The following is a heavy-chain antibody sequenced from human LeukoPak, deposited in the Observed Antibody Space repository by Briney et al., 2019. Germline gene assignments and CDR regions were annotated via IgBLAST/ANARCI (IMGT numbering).Heavy chain of an antibody. CDR3: ARDGYSSSRQDY. Sequence: GGSLRLSCAASGFTFSSYGMPWVRQAPGKGLEWVAVIWYDGSNKYYADSVKGRFTISRDNSKNTLYLQMNSLRAEDAAVYYCARDGYSSSRQDYWGQGTLVTVSS. CDR2: IWYDGSNK. CDR1: GFTFSSYG. D-gene: IGHD6-13*01. J-gene: IGHJ4*02. V-gene: IGHV3-33*01.